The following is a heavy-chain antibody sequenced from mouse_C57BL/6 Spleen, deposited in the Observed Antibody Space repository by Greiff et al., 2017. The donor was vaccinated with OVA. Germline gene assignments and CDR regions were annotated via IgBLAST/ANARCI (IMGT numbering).Heavy chain of an antibody. J-gene: IGHJ3*01. CDR1: GYTFTSYW. CDR2: IYPSDSET. V-gene: IGHV1-61*01. Sequence: QVQLQQPGAELVRPGSSVKLSCKASGYTFTSYWMAWVKQRPGQGLEWIGNIYPSDSETHYNQKFKDKATLTVDKSSSTAYMQLSSLTSEDSAVYYCARHDDGYSAYWGQGTLVTVSA. D-gene: IGHD2-3*01. CDR3: ARHDDGYSAY.